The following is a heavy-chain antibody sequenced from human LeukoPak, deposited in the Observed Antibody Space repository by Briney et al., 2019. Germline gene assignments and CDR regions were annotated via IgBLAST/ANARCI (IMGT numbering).Heavy chain of an antibody. CDR1: GFAFSSYA. CDR2: ISYDGITE. Sequence: SGGSLRLSCAASGFAFSSYAMHWVRQAPGKGLEWVAIISYDGITESYSDSVKGRFTISRDNFKNTLYLQMNSLRGEDTAVYYCARDTSSGWSIKYYFDYWGQGTLVTVSS. J-gene: IGHJ4*02. V-gene: IGHV3-30*04. CDR3: ARDTSSGWSIKYYFDY. D-gene: IGHD6-19*01.